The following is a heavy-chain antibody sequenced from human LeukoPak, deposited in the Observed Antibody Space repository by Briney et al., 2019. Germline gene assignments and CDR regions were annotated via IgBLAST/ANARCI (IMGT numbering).Heavy chain of an antibody. CDR1: GGSISSGGYY. Sequence: SQTLFLTCTVSGGSISSGGYYWSWIRQHPGKGLEWIGYIYYSGSTYYNPSLKSRVTISVDTSKNQFSLKLTSVTAADTAVYYCARSYYYDSSAEDAFDIWGQGTMVTVSS. D-gene: IGHD3-22*01. CDR2: IYYSGST. V-gene: IGHV4-31*03. J-gene: IGHJ3*02. CDR3: ARSYYYDSSAEDAFDI.